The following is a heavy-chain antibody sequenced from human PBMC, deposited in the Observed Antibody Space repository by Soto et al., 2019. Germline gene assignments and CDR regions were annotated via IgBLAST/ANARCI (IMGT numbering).Heavy chain of an antibody. V-gene: IGHV4-59*01. Sequence: SETLSLTCTVSGGSISSYYWSWIRQPPGKGLEWIGYIYYSGSTNYNPSLKSRVTISVDTSKNQFSLKLSSVTAADTAVYYCARGGINDLNSGYDYVWGQGTLVTVSS. D-gene: IGHD5-12*01. CDR1: GGSISSYY. CDR3: ARGGINDLNSGYDYV. CDR2: IYYSGST. J-gene: IGHJ4*02.